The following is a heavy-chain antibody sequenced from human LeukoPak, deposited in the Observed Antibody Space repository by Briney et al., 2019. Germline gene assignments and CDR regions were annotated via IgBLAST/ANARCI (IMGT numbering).Heavy chain of an antibody. CDR3: SRVMSDCGSVMCYKGYLDS. CDR1: GAAMNSGDYY. D-gene: IGHD2-21*01. CDR2: IHYNGAT. V-gene: IGHV4-30-4*08. Sequence: PSQTLSLTCSVSGAAMNSGDYYWTWIRQSPGMGLEWIAYIHYNGATYYNPSLKSRLSVSLDTSRIQFSLNLNSATAADTAVYFCSRVMSDCGSVMCYKGYLDSWGQGTLVTVSS. J-gene: IGHJ4*02.